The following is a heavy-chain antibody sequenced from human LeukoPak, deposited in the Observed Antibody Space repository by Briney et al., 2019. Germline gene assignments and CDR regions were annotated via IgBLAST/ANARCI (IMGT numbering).Heavy chain of an antibody. J-gene: IGHJ4*02. D-gene: IGHD6-13*01. CDR3: ARGGESDSSCPFDY. CDR2: IYYSGST. CDR1: GGSISSGDYY. V-gene: IGHV4-30-4*08. Sequence: PSQTLSLTCTVSGGSISSGDYYWSWIRQPPGKGLEWIGYIYYSGSTYYNPSLKSRVTISVDTSKNQFSLKLSSVTAVDTAVYYCARGGESDSSCPFDYWGQGTLVTVSS.